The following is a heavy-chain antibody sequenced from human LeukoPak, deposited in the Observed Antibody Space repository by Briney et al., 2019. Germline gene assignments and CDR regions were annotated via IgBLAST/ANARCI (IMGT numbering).Heavy chain of an antibody. CDR3: ARDDVTTGGAIDY. V-gene: IGHV1-2*02. Sequence: GASVKVSCKASGYTFTGYYMHWVRQAPGQGLEWMGWINPNSGGTNYAQKFQGRVTMTRDTSISTAYMELSGLRSDDTAVYYCARDDVTTGGAIDYWGQGTLVTVSS. CDR2: INPNSGGT. J-gene: IGHJ4*02. CDR1: GYTFTGYY. D-gene: IGHD4-17*01.